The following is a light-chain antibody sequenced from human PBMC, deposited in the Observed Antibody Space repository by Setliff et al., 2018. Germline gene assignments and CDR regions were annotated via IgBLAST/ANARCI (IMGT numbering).Light chain of an antibody. CDR1: TSDIGTYNY. J-gene: IGLJ1*01. CDR3: YSYTASTSYV. CDR2: DVS. Sequence: QSALAQLASVSGSPGQSITISCSGTTSDIGTYNYVSWYQQYPGKAPKLVIYDVSNRPSGISNRFSGSKSGNTASLTISGLQAEDEADYYCYSYTASTSYVFGTGTKGTVL. V-gene: IGLV2-14*01.